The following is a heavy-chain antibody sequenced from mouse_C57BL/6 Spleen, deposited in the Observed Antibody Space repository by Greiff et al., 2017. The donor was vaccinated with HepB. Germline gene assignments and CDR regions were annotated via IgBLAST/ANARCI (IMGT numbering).Heavy chain of an antibody. CDR2: IYPGDGDT. J-gene: IGHJ1*03. CDR3: ARSRYFDV. Sequence: QVQLQQSGPELVKPGASVKISCKASGYAFSSSWMNWVKQRPGKGLEWIGRIYPGDGDTNYNGKFKGKATLTADKSSSTAYMQLISLTSEDSAVYFCARSRYFDVWGTGTTVTVSS. V-gene: IGHV1-82*01. CDR1: GYAFSSSW.